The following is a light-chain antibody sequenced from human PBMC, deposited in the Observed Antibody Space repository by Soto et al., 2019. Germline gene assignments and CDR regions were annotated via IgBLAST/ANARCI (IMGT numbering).Light chain of an antibody. CDR1: SSNIGAGYD. Sequence: QSVLTQPPSVSGAPGQRVTISCTGSSSNIGAGYDVHWYQQLPGTAPKLLIYGNSNRPSGVPDRFSGSKSGTSASLAITGLQAEDEADYYCHSYDSSLSVYYVFGTGTKLTVL. J-gene: IGLJ1*01. CDR2: GNS. CDR3: HSYDSSLSVYYV. V-gene: IGLV1-40*01.